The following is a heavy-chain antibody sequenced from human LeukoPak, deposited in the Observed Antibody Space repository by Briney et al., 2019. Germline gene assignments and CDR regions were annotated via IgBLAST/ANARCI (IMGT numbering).Heavy chain of an antibody. CDR1: GVSISGGDYY. CDR3: ARAPTDYGGSSDY. J-gene: IGHJ4*02. D-gene: IGHD4-23*01. CDR2: IYESGST. V-gene: IGHV4-30-4*01. Sequence: SQTLSLTCNVSGVSISGGDYYWSWIRQPPGKTLEWIAYIYESGSTYYNPSLKSRVTISVDPSKNQFSLQLSSVTAADMAVYYCARAPTDYGGSSDYWSQGTLVTVSS.